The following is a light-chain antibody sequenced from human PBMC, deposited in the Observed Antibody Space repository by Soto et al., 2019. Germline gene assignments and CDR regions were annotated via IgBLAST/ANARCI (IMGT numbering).Light chain of an antibody. V-gene: IGLV2-14*01. J-gene: IGLJ1*01. CDR2: AVT. CDR1: SSDVGGYNY. Sequence: QSALTQPASVSGSPGQSITISCTGTSSDVGGYNYVSWYQQHPGKAPKLMIYAVTDRPSGVSSRFSGSKSGNTASLTISGLQAEDEADYYCNSYTSRYTFVLGTGTKVTVL. CDR3: NSYTSRYTFV.